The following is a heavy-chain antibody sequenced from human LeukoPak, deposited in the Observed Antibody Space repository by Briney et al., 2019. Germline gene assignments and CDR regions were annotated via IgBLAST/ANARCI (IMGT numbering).Heavy chain of an antibody. D-gene: IGHD1-26*01. CDR1: GYTFTSYG. CDR3: AREESIGSYQFLHDN. V-gene: IGHV1-18*01. CDR2: ISAYNGNT. Sequence: ASVKVSCEASGYTFTSYGISWVRQAPGQGLEWMGWISAYNGNTNYAQKLQGRVTMTTDTSTSTAYMEVRSLRSDDTAVYYCAREESIGSYQFLHDNWGQGTLVTVSS. J-gene: IGHJ4*02.